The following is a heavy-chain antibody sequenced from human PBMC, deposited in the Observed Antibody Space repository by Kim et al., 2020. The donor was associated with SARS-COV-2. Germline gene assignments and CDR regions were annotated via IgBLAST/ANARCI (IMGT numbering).Heavy chain of an antibody. J-gene: IGHJ6*02. CDR2: ISGDGGST. CDR1: GFTFDDYA. D-gene: IGHD3-10*01. Sequence: GGSLRLSCAASGFTFDDYAMHWVRQAPGKGLEWVSLISGDGGSTYYADSVKGRFTISRDNSKNSLYLQMNSLRTEDTALYYCAKDIYESITMVRGVAHGYYGMDVWGQGTTVTVSS. V-gene: IGHV3-43*02. CDR3: AKDIYESITMVRGVAHGYYGMDV.